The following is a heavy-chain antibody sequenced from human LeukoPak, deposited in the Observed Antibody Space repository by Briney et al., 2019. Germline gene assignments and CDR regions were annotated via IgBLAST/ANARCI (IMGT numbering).Heavy chain of an antibody. J-gene: IGHJ3*02. CDR1: GHTFTNYG. V-gene: IGHV1-18*01. Sequence: ASVKVSCKASGHTFTNYGTTWVRQAPGQGLEWMGWISAYNGNTNYAQKFQGRVTMTTDTSTNTVYMELRSDDTAVYYCARENRYCSGGSCYSVASDDAFDIWGQGTMVTVSS. CDR3: ARENRYCSGGSCYSVASDDAFDI. CDR2: ISAYNGNT. D-gene: IGHD2-15*01.